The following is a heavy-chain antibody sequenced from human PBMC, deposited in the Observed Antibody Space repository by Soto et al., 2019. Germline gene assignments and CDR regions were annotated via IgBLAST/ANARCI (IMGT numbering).Heavy chain of an antibody. CDR2: IKSKTDGGTT. J-gene: IGHJ6*02. V-gene: IGHV3-15*07. D-gene: IGHD4-4*01. CDR1: GFNFSNAW. Sequence: GGSMRVSSAAAGFNFSNAWMNWVRQEPGKGLEWVGRIKSKTDGGTTDYAAPVKGRFTISRDDSKNTLYLQMNSLKTEDTAVYYCTTSSSNYVFYYYGMDVWGQGTTVTVSS. CDR3: TTSSSNYVFYYYGMDV.